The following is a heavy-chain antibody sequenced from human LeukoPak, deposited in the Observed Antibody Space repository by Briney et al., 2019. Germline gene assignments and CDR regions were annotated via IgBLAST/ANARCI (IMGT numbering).Heavy chain of an antibody. J-gene: IGHJ4*02. CDR1: GGSISSSSYY. CDR2: IYTSGST. V-gene: IGHV4-61*02. Sequence: SQTLSLTCTVSGGSISSSSYYWSWIRQPAGKGLEWIGRIYTSGSTNYNPSLKSRVTISVDTSKNQFSLKLSSVTAADTAVYYCARGAYSSGWSAGDWGQGTLVTVSS. CDR3: ARGAYSSGWSAGD. D-gene: IGHD6-19*01.